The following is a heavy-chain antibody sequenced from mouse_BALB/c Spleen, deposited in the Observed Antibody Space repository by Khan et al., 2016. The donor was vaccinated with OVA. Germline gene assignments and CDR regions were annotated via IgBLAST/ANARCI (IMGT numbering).Heavy chain of an antibody. CDR3: ARDAGRY. Sequence: IQLVQSGPELVKPGASVKISCKTPGYTFTEYTLHWVKQSHGKSLEWIGVINPKNGITSYNQKFKGKATLTVDKSSSTAYMEFRSLTSEDSAVYYCARDAGRYWGQGTSVTVSS. V-gene: IGHV1-18*01. CDR2: INPKNGIT. J-gene: IGHJ4*01. CDR1: GYTFTEYT. D-gene: IGHD3-3*01.